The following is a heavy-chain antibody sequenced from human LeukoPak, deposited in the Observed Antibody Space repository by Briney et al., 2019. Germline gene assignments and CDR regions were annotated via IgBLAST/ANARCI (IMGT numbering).Heavy chain of an antibody. CDR2: ISSSSTI. J-gene: IGHJ4*02. CDR1: GFTFSSYS. D-gene: IGHD6-13*01. CDR3: ARDGSSWYQYYFDY. Sequence: GGSLRLSCAASGFTFSSYSMNWVRQAPGKGLEWVSYISSSSTIYYADSVKGRFTISRDNAKNSLYLQMNSLRAEDTAVYYCARDGSSWYQYYFDYWGQGTLVTVSS. V-gene: IGHV3-48*01.